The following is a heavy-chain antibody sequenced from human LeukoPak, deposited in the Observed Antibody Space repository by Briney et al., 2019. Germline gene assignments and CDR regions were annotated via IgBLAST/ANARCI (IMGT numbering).Heavy chain of an antibody. V-gene: IGHV4-38-2*01. Sequence: SETLSLTCAVSGYSISSGYYWDWIRQPPGKGLEWIGSIYHSGSTYYNPSLKSRVTISVDTSKNQFSLKLSSVTAADTAVYYCARRGYCSSTSCYLGWFDPWGQGTLVTVSS. D-gene: IGHD2-2*01. CDR1: GYSISSGYY. J-gene: IGHJ5*02. CDR2: IYHSGST. CDR3: ARRGYCSSTSCYLGWFDP.